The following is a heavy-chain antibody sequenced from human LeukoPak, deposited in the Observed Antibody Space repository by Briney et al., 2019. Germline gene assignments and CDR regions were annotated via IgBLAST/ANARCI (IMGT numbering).Heavy chain of an antibody. J-gene: IGHJ4*02. Sequence: SETLSLTCAVYGGSFSGYYWSWIRQPPGKGLEWIGEINHSGGTNYNPSLKSRVTISVDTSKNQFSLKLSSVTAADTAVYYCARVAPFHDILTGSNKGNFDYWGQGTLVTVSS. CDR1: GGSFSGYY. CDR3: ARVAPFHDILTGSNKGNFDY. D-gene: IGHD3-9*01. V-gene: IGHV4-34*01. CDR2: INHSGGT.